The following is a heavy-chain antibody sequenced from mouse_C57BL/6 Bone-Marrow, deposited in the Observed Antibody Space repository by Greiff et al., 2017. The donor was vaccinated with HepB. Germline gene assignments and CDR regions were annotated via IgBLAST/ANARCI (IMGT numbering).Heavy chain of an antibody. CDR2: INPSSGYT. CDR3: ARKRELPWYFDV. CDR1: GYTFTSYT. J-gene: IGHJ1*03. V-gene: IGHV1-4*01. Sequence: VMLVESGAELARPGASVKMSCKASGYTFTSYTMHWVKQRPGQGLEWIGYINPSSGYTKYNQKFKDKATLTADKSSSTAYMQLSSLTSEDSAVYYCARKRELPWYFDVWGTGTTVTVSS. D-gene: IGHD2-12*01.